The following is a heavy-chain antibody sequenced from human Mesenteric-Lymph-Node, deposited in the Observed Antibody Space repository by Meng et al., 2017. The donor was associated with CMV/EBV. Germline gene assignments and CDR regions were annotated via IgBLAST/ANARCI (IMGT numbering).Heavy chain of an antibody. J-gene: IGHJ5*02. CDR2: IYFSGST. CDR3: ARGHDYSFAFDP. V-gene: IGHV4-31*02. Sequence: VSRGAVISGGLFWTWIRQHPGKGLEWLGSIYFSGSTSYSPSLRSRLAISIDSSKNQFSLELKSVTAADTAIYYCARGHDYSFAFDPWGLGTLVTVSS. D-gene: IGHD4-11*01. CDR1: RGAVISGGLF.